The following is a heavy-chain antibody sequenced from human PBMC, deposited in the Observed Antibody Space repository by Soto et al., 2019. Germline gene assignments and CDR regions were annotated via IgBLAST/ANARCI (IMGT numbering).Heavy chain of an antibody. D-gene: IGHD3-22*01. J-gene: IGHJ4*02. V-gene: IGHV3-23*01. CDR3: ATLPPLVVVITSAFYY. CDR2: ISGSGGST. CDR1: GFTFSSYA. Sequence: GGSLRLSCAASGFTFSSYAMSWVRQAPGKGLEWVSAISGSGGSTYYADSVKGRFTISRDNSKNTLYLQMNSLRAEDTAVYYCATLPPLVVVITSAFYYWGQGTLVTVSS.